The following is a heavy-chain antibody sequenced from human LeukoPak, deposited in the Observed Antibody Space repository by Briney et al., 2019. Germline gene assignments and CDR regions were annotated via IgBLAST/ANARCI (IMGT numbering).Heavy chain of an antibody. V-gene: IGHV1-18*01. CDR1: GYTFTSYG. D-gene: IGHD6-19*01. J-gene: IGHJ4*02. CDR3: ARDVAVDVNIGFDY. CDR2: ISAYNGNT. Sequence: ASVKVSCKASGYTFTSYGISWVRQAPGQGLEWMGWISAYNGNTNYAQKLQGRVTMTTDTSTSTAYMELRSLRSDDTAVYYCARDVAVDVNIGFDYWGQGTLVTVSS.